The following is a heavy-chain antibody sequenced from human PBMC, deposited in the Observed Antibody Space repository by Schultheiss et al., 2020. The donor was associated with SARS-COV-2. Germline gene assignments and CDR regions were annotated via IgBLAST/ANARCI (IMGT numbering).Heavy chain of an antibody. D-gene: IGHD2-2*01. CDR1: GFTFSDYY. CDR2: ISSSSSYI. CDR3: ARDVCSSTSCSPP. V-gene: IGHV3-21*01. Sequence: GGSLRLSCAASGFTFSDYYMNWVRQAPGKGLEWVSSISSSSSYIYYADSVKGRFTISRDNAKNTLYLQMNSLRAEDTAVYYCARDVCSSTSCSPPWGQGTLVTVSS. J-gene: IGHJ5*02.